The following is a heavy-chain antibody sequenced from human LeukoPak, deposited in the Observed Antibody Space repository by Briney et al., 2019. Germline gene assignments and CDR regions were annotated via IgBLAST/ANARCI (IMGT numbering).Heavy chain of an antibody. CDR1: GFTFSGSP. V-gene: IGHV3-73*01. D-gene: IGHD1-26*01. Sequence: PGGSLRLSCAASGFTFSGSPIHWVRQASGKGLEWVGRIRSKGNNEATSYAASVKGRFTISRDDSENTAYLQMHNLKTEDTAVYYCLIGGNYYGYWGQGTLVTVSS. CDR3: LIGGNYYGY. J-gene: IGHJ4*02. CDR2: IRSKGNNEAT.